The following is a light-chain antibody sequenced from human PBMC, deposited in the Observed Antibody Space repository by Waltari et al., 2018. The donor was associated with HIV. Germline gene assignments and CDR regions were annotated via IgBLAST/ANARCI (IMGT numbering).Light chain of an antibody. V-gene: IGLV1-47*02. CDR3: AAWEDSLSGPCV. CDR2: SNK. J-gene: IGLJ3*02. Sequence: QSVLTQPPSASGTPGQRVTISCSGSSSNIGSNYVHWSPQVPGMVPKHLICSNKQRPSGVPDRFSGSKSGTSASLAISGRRSEEEADYYCAAWEDSLSGPCVFGGGTKLTVL. CDR1: SSNIGSNY.